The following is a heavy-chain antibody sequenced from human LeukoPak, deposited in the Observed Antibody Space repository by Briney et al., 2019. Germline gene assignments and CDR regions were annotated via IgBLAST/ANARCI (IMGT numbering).Heavy chain of an antibody. Sequence: PRGSLRLSCSASGFIFASYGMNWVRQAPGSGLQWVAYISAGSSNTFYADSVKGRFTISRDDADNFLHLQMNSLSAEDTAVYYCARSAVQANTPFYFDFWGQGALVTVSS. CDR3: ARSAVQANTPFYFDF. V-gene: IGHV3-48*01. J-gene: IGHJ4*02. CDR2: ISAGSSNT. CDR1: GFIFASYG. D-gene: IGHD1-26*01.